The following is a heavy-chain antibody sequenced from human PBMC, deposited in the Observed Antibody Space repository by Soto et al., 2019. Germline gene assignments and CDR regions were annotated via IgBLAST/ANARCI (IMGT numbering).Heavy chain of an antibody. CDR1: GYTFTSYY. CDR3: ARVWPTRDTAMEGYYYYGMDV. D-gene: IGHD5-18*01. CDR2: INPSGGST. V-gene: IGHV1-46*01. Sequence: ASVKVSCKASGYTFTSYYMHWVRQAPGQGLEWMGIINPSGGSTSYAQKFQGRVTMTRDTSTSTVYMELSSLRSEDTAVYYCARVWPTRDTAMEGYYYYGMDVWGQGTTVTVSS. J-gene: IGHJ6*02.